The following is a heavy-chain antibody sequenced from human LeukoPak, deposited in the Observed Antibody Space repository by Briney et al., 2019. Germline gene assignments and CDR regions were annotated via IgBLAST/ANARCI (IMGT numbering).Heavy chain of an antibody. CDR1: GGSISSYF. V-gene: IGHV4-4*07. CDR2: IYTSGST. J-gene: IGHJ4*02. D-gene: IGHD3-10*01. Sequence: SETLSLTCIVSGGSISSYFWTWIRQPAGKGLEWIGRIYTSGSTNYNPSLKSRVTMSVDTSKNQFSLRLSFVTAADAAVYYCARGIPMANLVFDYWGPGTLVTVSS. CDR3: ARGIPMANLVFDY.